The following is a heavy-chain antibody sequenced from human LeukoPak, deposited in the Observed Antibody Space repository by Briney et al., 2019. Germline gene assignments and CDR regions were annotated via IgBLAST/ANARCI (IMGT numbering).Heavy chain of an antibody. V-gene: IGHV3-74*01. CDR3: ARDGYPYAMDV. CDR1: GFTFSSYW. CDR2: IASDGSST. J-gene: IGHJ6*02. Sequence: GGSLRLSCAASGFTFSSYWMNWVRQAPGKGLVWVSRIASDGSSTTYADSVKGRFSISRDNAKNTLYLQMNSLRADDTAVYYCARDGYPYAMDVCGQGTTVTVFS. D-gene: IGHD6-25*01.